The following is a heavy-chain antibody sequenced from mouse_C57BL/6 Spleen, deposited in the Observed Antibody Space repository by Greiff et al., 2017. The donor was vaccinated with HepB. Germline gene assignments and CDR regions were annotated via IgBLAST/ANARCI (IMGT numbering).Heavy chain of an antibody. V-gene: IGHV1-69*01. CDR3: ARSGLLYSDY. CDR2: IDPSDSYT. D-gene: IGHD3-2*02. J-gene: IGHJ2*01. Sequence: QVQLQQPGAELVMPGASVKLSCKASGYTFTSYWMHWVKQRPGQGLEWIGEIDPSDSYTNYNQKFKGKSTLTVDKSSSTAYMQLSSLTSEDSAVYYCARSGLLYSDYWGQGTTLTVSS. CDR1: GYTFTSYW.